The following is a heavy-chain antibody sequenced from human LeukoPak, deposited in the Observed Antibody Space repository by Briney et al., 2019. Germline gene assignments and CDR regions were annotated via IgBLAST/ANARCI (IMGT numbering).Heavy chain of an antibody. V-gene: IGHV3-23*01. CDR1: GFTFSSYA. Sequence: GGSLRLSCAASGFTFSSYAMSWVRQAPGKGLEWVSTISGSGGSTYYADSVKGRFTISRDNSKNTLYLQMNSLRAEDTAVYYCAKASSSSWYVLGNWGQGTLVTVSS. CDR2: ISGSGGST. D-gene: IGHD6-13*01. CDR3: AKASSSSWYVLGN. J-gene: IGHJ4*02.